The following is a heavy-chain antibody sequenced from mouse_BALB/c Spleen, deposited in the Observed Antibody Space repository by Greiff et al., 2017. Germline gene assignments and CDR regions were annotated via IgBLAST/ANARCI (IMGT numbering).Heavy chain of an antibody. CDR3: ARDTAVVATKYAMDY. V-gene: IGHV5-6-3*01. Sequence: EVKLVESGGGLVQPGGSLKLSCAASGFTFSSYGMSWVRQTPDKRLELVATINSNGGSTYYPDSVKGRFTISRDNAKNNLYLQMSSLKSEDTAMYYCARDTAVVATKYAMDYWGQGTSVTVSS. CDR2: INSNGGST. CDR1: GFTFSSYG. D-gene: IGHD1-1*01. J-gene: IGHJ4*01.